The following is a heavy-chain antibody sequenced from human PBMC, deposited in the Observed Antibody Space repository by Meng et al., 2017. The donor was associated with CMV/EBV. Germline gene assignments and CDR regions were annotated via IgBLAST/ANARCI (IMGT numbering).Heavy chain of an antibody. V-gene: IGHV3-15*01. CDR1: GFTFNNAW. D-gene: IGHD1-1*01. CDR2: IKSKTDGGTT. CDR3: TTPPEGTVDY. Sequence: GESLKISCAASGFTFNNAWMSWVRQAPGKGLEWVGRIKSKTDGGTTDYAAPVKGRFTTSRDDSKNTLYLQMNSLKTEDTAVYYCTTPPEGTVDYWGQGTLVTVSS. J-gene: IGHJ4*02.